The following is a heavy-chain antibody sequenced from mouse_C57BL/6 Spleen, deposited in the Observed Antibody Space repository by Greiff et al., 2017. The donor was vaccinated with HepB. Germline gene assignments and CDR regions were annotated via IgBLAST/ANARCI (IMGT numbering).Heavy chain of an antibody. CDR2: INPSSGYT. CDR1: GYTFTSYT. V-gene: IGHV1-4*01. CDR3: ARGQNYFDY. Sequence: VHLVESGAELARPGASVKMSCKASGYTFTSYTMHWVKQRPGQGLEWIGYINPSSGYTKYNQKFKDKATLTADKSSSTAYMQLSSLTSEDSAVYYCARGQNYFDYWGQGTTLTVSS. J-gene: IGHJ2*01.